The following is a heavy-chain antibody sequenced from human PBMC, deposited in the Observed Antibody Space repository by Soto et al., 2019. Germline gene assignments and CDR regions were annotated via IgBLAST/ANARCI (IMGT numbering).Heavy chain of an antibody. J-gene: IGHJ5*02. CDR1: RFTFTSSD. CDR3: ARDRSSGYYLGWFDP. CDR2: ISVDNGNT. D-gene: IGHD3-22*01. V-gene: IGHV1-18*01. Sequence: ASVKVPSNASRFTFTSSDIHWVRQAPGQRLEWIGWISVDNGNTNYAQKFQGRVTITRDTSTSTAYMELRSLRSDDTAVYYCARDRSSGYYLGWFDPWGQGTLVTVSS.